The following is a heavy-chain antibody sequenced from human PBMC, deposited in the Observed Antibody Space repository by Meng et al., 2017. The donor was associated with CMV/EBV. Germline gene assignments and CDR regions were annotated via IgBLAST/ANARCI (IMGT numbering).Heavy chain of an antibody. CDR2: IYSGGSST. J-gene: IGHJ4*02. V-gene: IGHV3-23*03. D-gene: IGHD3-3*01. Sequence: GESLKISCTASGFTFSSYSMSWVRQAPGKGLEWVSVIYSGGSSTNYADSVKGRFTISRDNSKNTLYLQMNSLRAEDTAVYYCAKGRYDVWSGYYEAYWGQGTLVTVSS. CDR1: GFTFSSYS. CDR3: AKGRYDVWSGYYEAY.